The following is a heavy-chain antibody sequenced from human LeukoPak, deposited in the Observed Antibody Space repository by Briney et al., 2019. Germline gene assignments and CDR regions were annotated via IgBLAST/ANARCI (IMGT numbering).Heavy chain of an antibody. CDR1: GYTFASFG. Sequence: ASVKVSCKASGYTFASFGIAWVRQAPGQGLEWMGWINTHNGDTNYAQKLQGRVTMTTDTSTSTAYMELRSLRSDDTAVYYCARDGYRLSGYFYYMDVWGKGTTVTVSS. J-gene: IGHJ6*03. D-gene: IGHD2-2*03. V-gene: IGHV1-18*01. CDR2: INTHNGDT. CDR3: ARDGYRLSGYFYYMDV.